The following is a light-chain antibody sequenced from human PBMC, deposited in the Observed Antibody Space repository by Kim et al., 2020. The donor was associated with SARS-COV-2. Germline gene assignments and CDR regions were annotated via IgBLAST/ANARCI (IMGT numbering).Light chain of an antibody. CDR3: QRSRNWPPT. CDR1: QNIGTS. CDR2: DAS. V-gene: IGKV3-15*01. J-gene: IGKJ2*01. Sequence: ESPGESATLSCRASQNIGTSVAWYRQRGGQAPRLLIVDASTRTNGAPARFSGSGSGTEFTLTITSLQPEDSAVYYCQRSRNWPPTFGQGTKLEI.